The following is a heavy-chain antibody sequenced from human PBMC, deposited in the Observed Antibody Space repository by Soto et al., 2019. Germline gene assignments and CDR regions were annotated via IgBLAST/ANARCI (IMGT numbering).Heavy chain of an antibody. J-gene: IGHJ5*02. Sequence: QVQLVQSGAEVKKPGASVKVSCKASGYTFTSYDINWVRQATGQGLEWMGWMNPNSGNTGYAQKFQGRVTMTRNTSISTAYMELSSLRSEDTAVYYCARWGGYCISTSCYENWFDPWGQGTLVTVSS. CDR2: MNPNSGNT. D-gene: IGHD2-2*01. CDR1: GYTFTSYD. V-gene: IGHV1-8*01. CDR3: ARWGGYCISTSCYENWFDP.